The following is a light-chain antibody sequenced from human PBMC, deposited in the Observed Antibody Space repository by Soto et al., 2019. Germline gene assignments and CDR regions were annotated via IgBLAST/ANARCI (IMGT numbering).Light chain of an antibody. CDR2: GAS. V-gene: IGKV3-20*01. CDR1: PSVSSRY. CDR3: HQYGYSPNT. J-gene: IGKJ2*01. Sequence: EIVLTQSPGTLSLSPGERATLSCRASPSVSSRYLAWYQQKPGQAPRLLIYGASSRATGIPDRFSGSGSGTDFTLTITGLEPEDFAVYHCHQYGYSPNTFGQGTKLEIK.